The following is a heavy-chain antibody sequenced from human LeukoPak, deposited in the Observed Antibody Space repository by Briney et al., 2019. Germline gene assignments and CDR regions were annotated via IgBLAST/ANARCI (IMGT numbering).Heavy chain of an antibody. CDR3: AKMYIIVGATTWFDP. D-gene: IGHD1-26*01. V-gene: IGHV3-23*01. J-gene: IGHJ5*02. CDR2: ISGSGGST. Sequence: PGRSLRLSCAASGFTFSSYAMSWVRQAPGKGLEWVSAISGSGGSTYYADSVKGRFTISRDNSKNTLYLQMNSLRAEDTAVYYCAKMYIIVGATTWFDPWGQGTLVTVSS. CDR1: GFTFSSYA.